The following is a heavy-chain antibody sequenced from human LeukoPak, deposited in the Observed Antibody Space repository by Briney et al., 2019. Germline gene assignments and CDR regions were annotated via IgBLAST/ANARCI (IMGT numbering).Heavy chain of an antibody. Sequence: GASVKVSCKASGYTFTGYYMHWVRQAPGQGLEWMGWINPNSGGTNYAQKFQGRVTMTRDTSISTAYMELSRLRSDDTAVYYCARRHYYGSGSYDVSNWFDPWGQGTLVTGSS. CDR1: GYTFTGYY. D-gene: IGHD3-10*01. V-gene: IGHV1-2*02. CDR3: ARRHYYGSGSYDVSNWFDP. J-gene: IGHJ5*02. CDR2: INPNSGGT.